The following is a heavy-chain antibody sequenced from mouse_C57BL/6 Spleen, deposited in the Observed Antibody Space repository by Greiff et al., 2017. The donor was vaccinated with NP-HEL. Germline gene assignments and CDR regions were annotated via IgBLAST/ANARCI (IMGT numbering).Heavy chain of an antibody. CDR2: IDPETGGT. D-gene: IGHD2-14*01. CDR1: GYTFTDYE. CDR3: TRRVPPYWYFDV. Sequence: VQLQQSGAELVRPGASVTLSCKASGYTFTDYEMHWVKQTPVHGLEWIGAIDPETGGTAYNQKFKGKAILTADKSSSTAYMELRSLTSEDSAVYYCTRRVPPYWYFDVWGTGTTVTVSS. J-gene: IGHJ1*03. V-gene: IGHV1-15*01.